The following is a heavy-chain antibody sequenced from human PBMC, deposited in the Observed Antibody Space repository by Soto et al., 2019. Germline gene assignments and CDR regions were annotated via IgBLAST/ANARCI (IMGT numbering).Heavy chain of an antibody. CDR2: IYRSGGT. V-gene: IGHV4-30-2*01. CDR3: ARDLHYYDTSGHYYSFYGLDV. Sequence: TLSLTCAVSGDSTSRGDYSWSWIRQPPGKGLEWIGYIYRSGGTYYNPSLRSRVTISVDRSKNQFSLKLNSVTAADTAVYYCARDLHYYDTSGHYYSFYGLDVWGQGTTVTVSS. CDR1: GDSTSRGDYS. D-gene: IGHD3-22*01. J-gene: IGHJ6*02.